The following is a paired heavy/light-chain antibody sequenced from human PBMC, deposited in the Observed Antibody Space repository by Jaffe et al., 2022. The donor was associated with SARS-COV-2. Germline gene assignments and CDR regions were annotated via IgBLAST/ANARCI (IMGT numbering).Light chain of an antibody. CDR2: GKN. V-gene: IGLV3-19*01. Sequence: SSELTQDPAVSVALGQTVRITCQGDSLRSYYANWYQQKPGQAPVLVIFGKNNRPSGIPDRFSGSSSGNTASLTITGAQAEDEADYYCTSRDSSGSHVVFGGGTNVTVL. J-gene: IGLJ3*02. CDR1: SLRSYY. CDR3: TSRDSSGSHVV.
Heavy chain of an antibody. Sequence: QVQLQESGPGLVKPSQTLSLICTVSGGSISSGGSYWSWIRQHPGKGLEWIGYIYYSGRTSYNPSLKSRITISLDTSENQFSLKLSSVTAADTAVYYCARAATNQDAFDIWGQGTMVTVSS. CDR3: ARAATNQDAFDI. J-gene: IGHJ3*02. V-gene: IGHV4-31*03. CDR2: IYYSGRT. D-gene: IGHD6-25*01. CDR1: GGSISSGGSY.